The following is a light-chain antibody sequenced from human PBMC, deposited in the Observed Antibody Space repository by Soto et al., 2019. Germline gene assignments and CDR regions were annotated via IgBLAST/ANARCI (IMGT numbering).Light chain of an antibody. V-gene: IGLV2-11*01. J-gene: IGLJ1*01. CDR2: DVT. Sequence: QSLLTQPRSVSGSPGQSVTISCTGTSSDVGNYNFVSWFQQHPGKAPKLMIYDVTQRPSGVPDRFSGSKSGNTASLTISGLQAEDEADYYCCSFAGSFYGFGPGTKVTVL. CDR3: CSFAGSFYG. CDR1: SSDVGNYNF.